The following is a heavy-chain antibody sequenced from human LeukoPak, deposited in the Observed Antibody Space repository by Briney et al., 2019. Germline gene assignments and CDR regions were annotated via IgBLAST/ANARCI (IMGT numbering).Heavy chain of an antibody. CDR3: ARAYGSGSYLDRNYYYYYMDV. CDR2: IKQDGSEK. J-gene: IGHJ6*03. Sequence: PGGPLRLSCAASGFTFSSYWMSWVRQAPGKGLEWVANIKQDGSEKYYVDSVKGRFTISRDNAKNSLYLQMNSLRAEDTAVYYCARAYGSGSYLDRNYYYYYMDVWGKGTTVTISS. V-gene: IGHV3-7*01. D-gene: IGHD3-10*01. CDR1: GFTFSSYW.